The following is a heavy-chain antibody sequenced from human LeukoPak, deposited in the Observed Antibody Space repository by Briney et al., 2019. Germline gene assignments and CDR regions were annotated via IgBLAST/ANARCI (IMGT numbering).Heavy chain of an antibody. V-gene: IGHV1-18*01. CDR1: GYTFTSYG. CDR2: ISAYNGNT. CDR3: ARDVRGSIVVVPAAISQRSWFDP. J-gene: IGHJ5*02. D-gene: IGHD2-2*01. Sequence: ASVKVSCTASGYTFTSYGISWVRQAPGQGLEWMGWISAYNGNTNYAQKLQGRVTMTTDTSTSTAYMELRSLRSDDTAVYYCARDVRGSIVVVPAAISQRSWFDPWGQGTLVTVSS.